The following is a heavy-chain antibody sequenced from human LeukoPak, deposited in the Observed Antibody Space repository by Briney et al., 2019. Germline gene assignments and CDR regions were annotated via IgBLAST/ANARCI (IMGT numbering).Heavy chain of an antibody. CDR3: ARARRADGHYFDY. J-gene: IGHJ4*02. V-gene: IGHV1-8*01. Sequence: ASVKVSCKASGYTFTSYDINWVRQATGQGLEWMGWMNPNSGNTGYAQKFQGRVTMTRNTSISTAYMELSSLRSEDTAVYYCARARRADGHYFDYWGLGTLVTVPS. CDR2: MNPNSGNT. CDR1: GYTFTSYD.